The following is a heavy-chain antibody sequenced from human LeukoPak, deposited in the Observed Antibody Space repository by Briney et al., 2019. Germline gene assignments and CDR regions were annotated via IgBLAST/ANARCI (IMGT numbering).Heavy chain of an antibody. CDR2: IYYSGST. J-gene: IGHJ5*02. CDR3: ARGGYYGSGNDFRFDP. V-gene: IGHV4-59*01. CDR1: GGSISSYY. Sequence: SETLSLTCTVSGGSISSYYWSWIRQPPGKGLEWIGYIYYSGSTNYNPSLKSRVTISVNTSKNQFSLKLTSVTAADTAVYFCARGGYYGSGNDFRFDPWGQGTLVTVSS. D-gene: IGHD3-10*01.